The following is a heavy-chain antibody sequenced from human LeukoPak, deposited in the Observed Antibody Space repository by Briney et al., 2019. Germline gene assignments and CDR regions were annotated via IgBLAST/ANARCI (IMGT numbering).Heavy chain of an antibody. CDR3: ASLGEDFDY. J-gene: IGHJ4*02. CDR1: GGSISSYY. Sequence: SETLSLTCTVPGGSISSYYWSWIRQPPGKGLEWIGYIYYSGSTNYNPSLKSRVTISVDTSKNQFSLKLSSVTAADTAVYYCASLGEDFDYWGQGTLVTVSS. D-gene: IGHD3-10*01. CDR2: IYYSGST. V-gene: IGHV4-59*01.